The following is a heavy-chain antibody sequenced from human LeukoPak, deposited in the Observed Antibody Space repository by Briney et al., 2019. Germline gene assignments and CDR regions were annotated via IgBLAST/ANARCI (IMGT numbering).Heavy chain of an antibody. CDR2: IYSGGTT. CDR3: ARDTNYYGSGSSDY. CDR1: GFTVSSNY. V-gene: IGHV3-66*01. J-gene: IGHJ4*02. D-gene: IGHD3-10*01. Sequence: GGSLRLSCAAPGFTVSSNYMSWVRQAPGKGLEWVSVIYSGGTTHNADSVKGRFTISRDNSKNTLYLQMNSLRAEDTAVYYCARDTNYYGSGSSDYWGQGTLVTVSS.